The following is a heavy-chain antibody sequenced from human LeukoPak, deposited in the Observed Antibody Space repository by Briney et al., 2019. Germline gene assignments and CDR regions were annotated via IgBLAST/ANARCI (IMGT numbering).Heavy chain of an antibody. D-gene: IGHD3-9*01. V-gene: IGHV1-46*01. CDR2: INPSGGST. J-gene: IGHJ5*02. CDR1: GYTFTSYY. Sequence: ASVKVSCKASGYTFTSYYMPWVRQAPGQGLEWMGIINPSGGSTSYAQKFQGRVTMTRDTSTSTVYMELSSLRSEDTAVYYCARDPSGNILTGYTNWFDPWGQGTLVTVSS. CDR3: ARDPSGNILTGYTNWFDP.